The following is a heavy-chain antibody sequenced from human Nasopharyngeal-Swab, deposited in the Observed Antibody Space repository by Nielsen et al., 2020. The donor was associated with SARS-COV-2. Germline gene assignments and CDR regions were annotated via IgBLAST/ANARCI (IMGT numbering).Heavy chain of an antibody. CDR3: ARGNFWSGYYRYGMNV. V-gene: IGHV4-34*01. CDR2: INHSGST. Sequence: SETLSLTCAVYGGSFSGYYWSWIRQPPGKGLEWIGEINHSGSTNYNPSLKSRVIISVDTSKNQFSLKLSSVTAADTAVYYCARGNFWSGYYRYGMNVWSQGTTVTVSS. CDR1: GGSFSGYY. D-gene: IGHD3-3*01. J-gene: IGHJ6*02.